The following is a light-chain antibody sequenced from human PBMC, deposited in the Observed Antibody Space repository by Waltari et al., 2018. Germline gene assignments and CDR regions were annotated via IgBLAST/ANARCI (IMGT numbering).Light chain of an antibody. CDR3: QQYNRWPPIT. CDR1: QSVSSN. J-gene: IGKJ5*01. V-gene: IGKV3-15*01. CDR2: DAS. Sequence: EIVMTHSPATLSVSPGETATLSCRANQSVSSNVAWYQKKPGQAPRLLIYDASTRATSIPAKFRGSGSGTEFTLTISSLQSEDFAVYYCQQYNRWPPITFGHGTRLEIK.